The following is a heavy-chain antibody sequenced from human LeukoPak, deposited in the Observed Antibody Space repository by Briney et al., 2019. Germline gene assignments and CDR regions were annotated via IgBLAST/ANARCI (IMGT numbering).Heavy chain of an antibody. V-gene: IGHV3-21*04. CDR1: GFTFSSYS. D-gene: IGHD3-16*01. CDR2: ISSSSSYI. CDR3: AKAPRSSYDYGDY. Sequence: PGGSLRLSCAASGFTFSSYSMNWVRQAPGKGLEWVSSISSSSSYIYYADSVKGRFTISRDNSKNTLYLQMNSLRAEDTAVYYCAKAPRSSYDYGDYWGQGTLVTVSS. J-gene: IGHJ4*02.